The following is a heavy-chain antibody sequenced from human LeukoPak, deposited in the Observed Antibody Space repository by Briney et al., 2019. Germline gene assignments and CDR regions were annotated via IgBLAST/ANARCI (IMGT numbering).Heavy chain of an antibody. CDR2: IYYSGST. J-gene: IGHJ3*02. CDR1: GGSISSYY. D-gene: IGHD4-17*01. CDR3: ARHLDYGDHQGAFDI. V-gene: IGHV4-59*08. Sequence: SETLSLTCTVSGGSISSYYWSWIRQPPGKGLEWIGYIYYSGSTNYNPSLKSRVTISDSTSRNQFSLKLSSVTAADTAVYYCARHLDYGDHQGAFDIWGQGTMVTVSS.